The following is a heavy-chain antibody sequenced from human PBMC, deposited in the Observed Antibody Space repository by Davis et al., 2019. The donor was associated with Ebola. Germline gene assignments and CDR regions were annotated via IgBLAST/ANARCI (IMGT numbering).Heavy chain of an antibody. D-gene: IGHD2-15*01. CDR2: MNPNSGNT. J-gene: IGHJ6*02. Sequence: AASVKVSCKASGYTFTSYDINWVRQATRQGLEWMGWMNPNSGNTGYAQKFQGRVTMTRNTSISTAYMELSSLRSEDTAVYYCARVCGSCYLWVWDYGMDVWGQGTTVTVSS. V-gene: IGHV1-8*01. CDR3: ARVCGSCYLWVWDYGMDV. CDR1: GYTFTSYD.